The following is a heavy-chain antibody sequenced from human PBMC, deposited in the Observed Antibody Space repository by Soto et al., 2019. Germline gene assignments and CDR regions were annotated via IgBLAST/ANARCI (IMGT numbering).Heavy chain of an antibody. CDR1: GFTFSSYA. Sequence: GGSLRLSREASGFTFSSYAMHWVRQAPGKGLEWVAVISTDGRDKYHADSVKGRFTISRDNSKNTLFLQMNSLRPEDTAVYDCAKDHDLAAAGYYFDYWGQGTLVTVSS. D-gene: IGHD6-13*01. CDR3: AKDHDLAAAGYYFDY. J-gene: IGHJ4*02. CDR2: ISTDGRDK. V-gene: IGHV3-30*01.